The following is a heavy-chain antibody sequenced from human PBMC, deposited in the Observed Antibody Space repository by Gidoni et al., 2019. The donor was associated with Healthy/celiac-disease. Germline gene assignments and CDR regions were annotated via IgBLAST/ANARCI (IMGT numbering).Heavy chain of an antibody. J-gene: IGHJ5*02. CDR2: INHIGST. V-gene: IGHV4-34*01. CDR3: ARGAGRLLWFGELLSTYNWFDP. D-gene: IGHD3-10*01. Sequence: QVQLQQWGAGLLKHTETFSLTCAVHGWSFSRYYWSWLRQPPGKGLEWIGEINHIGSTNYNPTLKGRVTISVDTSKNQVSLKLSAMTAADTAVYYCARGAGRLLWFGELLSTYNWFDPWGQGTLGTVSS. CDR1: GWSFSRYY.